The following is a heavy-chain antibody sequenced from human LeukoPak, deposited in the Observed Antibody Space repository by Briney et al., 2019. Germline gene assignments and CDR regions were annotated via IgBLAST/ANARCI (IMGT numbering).Heavy chain of an antibody. Sequence: ASVKVSCKASGCTFTGYYMHWVRQAPGQGLEWMGWINPNSGGTYYAQKFQGRVTMTRDTSITTVYLELSRLRSDDTAVYYCARDLWGYSYGPPGDYWGQGTLVTVSS. V-gene: IGHV1-2*02. D-gene: IGHD5-18*01. J-gene: IGHJ4*02. CDR2: INPNSGGT. CDR3: ARDLWGYSYGPPGDY. CDR1: GCTFTGYY.